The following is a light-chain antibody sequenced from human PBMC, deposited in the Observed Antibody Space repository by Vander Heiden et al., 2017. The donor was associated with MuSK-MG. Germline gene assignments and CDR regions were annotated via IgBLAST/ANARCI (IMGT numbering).Light chain of an antibody. CDR3: QSYDSSRSSVV. CDR2: DNS. Sequence: QSVLTPPPSVSGAPGPRGTITCTGSSSNIYPEYDVHWYQVVRGTAPKLLIFDNSNRPSGVPDRFSDSKSGASASLAITGLQAEDEADYYCQSYDSSRSSVVFGGGTKLTVL. CDR1: SSNIYPEYD. J-gene: IGLJ2*01. V-gene: IGLV1-40*01.